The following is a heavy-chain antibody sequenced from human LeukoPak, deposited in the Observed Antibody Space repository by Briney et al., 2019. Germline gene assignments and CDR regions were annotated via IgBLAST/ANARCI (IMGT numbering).Heavy chain of an antibody. J-gene: IGHJ4*02. CDR1: VFAFSAYW. Sequence: GGALRLSCAASVFAFSAYWMTWVCQAPGKGLEGVASINEDGSKKYYMDSVKGRFTISRDNAQKSLYLEMNSLRVEDTAVYYCARAVTSTEGYWGQGTLVTVSS. CDR2: INEDGSKK. V-gene: IGHV3-7*03. CDR3: ARAVTSTEGY.